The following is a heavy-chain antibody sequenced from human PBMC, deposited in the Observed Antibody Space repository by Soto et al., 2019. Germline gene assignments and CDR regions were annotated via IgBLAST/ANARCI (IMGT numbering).Heavy chain of an antibody. J-gene: IGHJ6*02. CDR3: AKILGYDFWSGYSYYYYYGMDV. Sequence: GGSLRLSCAASAFTFKPYAMSWVRQAPGKGPEWVSTISGSGNSTYYADSVKGRFTISRDHSKNTLYLQMNSLRAEDTAVYYCAKILGYDFWSGYSYYYYYGMDVWGQGTRSPSP. CDR2: ISGSGNST. CDR1: AFTFKPYA. V-gene: IGHV3-23*01. D-gene: IGHD3-3*01.